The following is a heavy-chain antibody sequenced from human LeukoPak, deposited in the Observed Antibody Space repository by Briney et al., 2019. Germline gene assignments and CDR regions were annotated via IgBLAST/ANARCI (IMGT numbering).Heavy chain of an antibody. CDR1: GFTFNGYA. J-gene: IGHJ6*02. CDR2: ISGNGGTT. CDR3: AKGCLMSTSPGRGMDV. V-gene: IGHV3-23*01. Sequence: PGGSLRLSCEGSGFTFNGYAFSWVRQAPGKGLEWVSGISGNGGTTYHADSVKGRFTISRDNSKNTVYLQMSSLRAEDSAVYYCAKGCLMSTSPGRGMDVWGQGTTVTVSS. D-gene: IGHD5-24*01.